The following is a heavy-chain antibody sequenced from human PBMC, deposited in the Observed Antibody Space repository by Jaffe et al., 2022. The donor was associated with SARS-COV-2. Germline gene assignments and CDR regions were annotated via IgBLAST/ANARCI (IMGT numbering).Heavy chain of an antibody. Sequence: EVQLLESGGGLVQPGGSLRLSCAASGFTFSSYGMTWVRQAPGKGLEWVSGISGSGTRTYFADSVKGRFSISRDNSKNTLSLQMNSLRAEDTAVYYCAKNYDFYSGYHDYWGQGTLVTASS. CDR3: AKNYDFYSGYHDY. V-gene: IGHV3-23*01. CDR1: GFTFSSYG. J-gene: IGHJ4*02. CDR2: ISGSGTRT. D-gene: IGHD3-3*01.